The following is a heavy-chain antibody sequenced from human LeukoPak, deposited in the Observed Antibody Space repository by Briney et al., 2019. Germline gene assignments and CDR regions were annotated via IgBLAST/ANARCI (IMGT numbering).Heavy chain of an antibody. CDR1: GNTLHTPA. V-gene: IGHV1-2*02. D-gene: IGHD6-13*01. CDR3: ARATGIAAPVTGGY. J-gene: IGHJ4*02. CDR2: IYPNSGGT. Sequence: GASVKVSCKISGNTLHTPAITWVRQAPGQGLEWMGWIYPNSGGTNYAQNFQGRVTMTRDTSISTAYMELSRLISDDTAVYYCARATGIAAPVTGGYWGQGTLVTVSS.